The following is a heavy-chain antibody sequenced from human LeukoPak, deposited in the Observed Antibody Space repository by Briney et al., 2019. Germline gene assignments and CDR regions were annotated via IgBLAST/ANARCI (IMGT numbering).Heavy chain of an antibody. V-gene: IGHV5-51*01. J-gene: IGHJ4*02. D-gene: IGHD6-19*01. CDR3: ARGDTEVAATADY. CDR1: GYSFTTHW. Sequence: GESLKISCKASGYSFTTHWIGWVRQMPGKGLEWMGILHPGDSDTRYSPSFQGQVTISADKSISTAYLQWSSLKASDAAMYYCARGDTEVAATADYWGQGTLVTVSS. CDR2: LHPGDSDT.